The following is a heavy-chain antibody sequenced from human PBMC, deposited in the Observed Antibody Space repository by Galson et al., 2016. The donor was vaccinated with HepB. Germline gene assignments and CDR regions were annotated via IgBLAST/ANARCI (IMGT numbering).Heavy chain of an antibody. J-gene: IGHJ6*03. D-gene: IGHD6-13*01. CDR2: IWHDGSIK. CDR1: GFSFSTYG. CDR3: ARDYSRSGPMYSYYYMDV. Sequence: SLRLSCAASGFSFSTYGMHWVRQAPGKGLEWVAVIWHDGSIKYYGESVKGRFTISRDNSKNTPFLQMTALRVEDTAVYYCARDYSRSGPMYSYYYMDVWGKGTTVTVSS. V-gene: IGHV3-33*01.